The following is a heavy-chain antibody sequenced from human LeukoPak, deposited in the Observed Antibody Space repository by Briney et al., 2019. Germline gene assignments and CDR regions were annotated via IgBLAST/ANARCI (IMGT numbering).Heavy chain of an antibody. CDR1: GGSISSSSYY. Sequence: SETLSLTCTVSGGSISSSSYYWGWIRQPPGKGLEWIGEINHSGSTNYNPSLKSRVTISVDTSKNQFSLKLSSVTAADTAVYYCASRAYSSGWYQGRGYYYYYMDVWGKGTTVTISS. D-gene: IGHD6-19*01. CDR2: INHSGST. J-gene: IGHJ6*03. V-gene: IGHV4-39*07. CDR3: ASRAYSSGWYQGRGYYYYYMDV.